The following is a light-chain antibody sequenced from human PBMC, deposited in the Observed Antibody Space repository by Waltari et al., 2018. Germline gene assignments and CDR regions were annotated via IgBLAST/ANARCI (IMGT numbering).Light chain of an antibody. CDR1: NIGDVS. CDR3: QVWTNTDDHPV. Sequence: SFVLSQAPSVSVAPGKTATIVCEGNNIGDVSVNWYQQHPGQAPVLVVYEDDRRPSGIPERFSGSNSGNTAARTISWVEAGDEADYYCQVWTNTDDHPVFGGGTKLTVL. CDR2: EDD. J-gene: IGLJ2*01. V-gene: IGLV3-21*03.